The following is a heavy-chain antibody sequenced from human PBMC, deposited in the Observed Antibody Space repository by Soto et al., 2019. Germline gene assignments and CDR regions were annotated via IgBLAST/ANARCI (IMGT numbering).Heavy chain of an antibody. CDR1: GFSISDHF. CDR3: TRDARYNDVSYSAT. Sequence: EVQLVESGEDLVQPGGSLRLSCAASGFSISDHFVVWVRQAPGKGLEWVGRSRNRANSYTTEYAASVKGRFTISRDDSRNSVYLQMNSLKTEDTAVYYCTRDARYNDVSYSATWGQGTLVTVS. D-gene: IGHD1-20*01. J-gene: IGHJ5*02. V-gene: IGHV3-72*01. CDR2: SRNRANSYTT.